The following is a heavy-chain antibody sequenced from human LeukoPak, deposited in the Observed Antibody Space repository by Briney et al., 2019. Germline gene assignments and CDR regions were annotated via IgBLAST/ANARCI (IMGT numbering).Heavy chain of an antibody. V-gene: IGHV4-4*07. CDR2: MYTSGST. CDR3: ARDRDYSNSYYYYYMDV. J-gene: IGHJ6*03. Sequence: SETLSLTCTVSGGSISSYYWSWIRQPAGKGLEWIGRMYTSGSTNYNPSLKSRVTMSVDTSKKQFSLKLSSVTAADTAVYYCARDRDYSNSYYYYYMDVWGKGTTVTVSS. CDR1: GGSISSYY. D-gene: IGHD4-11*01.